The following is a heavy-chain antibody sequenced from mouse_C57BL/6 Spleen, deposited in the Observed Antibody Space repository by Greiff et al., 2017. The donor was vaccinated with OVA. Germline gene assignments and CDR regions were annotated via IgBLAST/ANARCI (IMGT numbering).Heavy chain of an antibody. J-gene: IGHJ2*01. CDR2: IDPETGGT. Sequence: QVQLQQSGAELVRPGASVTLSCAASGYTFTDYEMHWVKQTPVHGLEWIGAIDPETGGTAYNQKFKGKAILTADKSSSTAYMELRSLTSEDSAGYYCTRVVYGLYFDYWGPGATLT. V-gene: IGHV1-15*01. CDR3: TRVVYGLYFDY. D-gene: IGHD1-1*01. CDR1: GYTFTDYE.